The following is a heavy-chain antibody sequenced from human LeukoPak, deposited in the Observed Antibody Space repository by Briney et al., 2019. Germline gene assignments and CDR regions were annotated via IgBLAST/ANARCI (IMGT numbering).Heavy chain of an antibody. Sequence: GGSLRLSCAASGFIFSSYEMHWVRQAPGKGLEWVSSISSSSSYIYYADSVKGRFTISRDNAKNSLYLQMNSLRAEDTAVYYCARGGSGSYLYYWGQGTLVTVSS. CDR2: ISSSSSYI. CDR3: ARGGSGSYLYY. CDR1: GFIFSSYE. J-gene: IGHJ4*02. D-gene: IGHD1-26*01. V-gene: IGHV3-21*01.